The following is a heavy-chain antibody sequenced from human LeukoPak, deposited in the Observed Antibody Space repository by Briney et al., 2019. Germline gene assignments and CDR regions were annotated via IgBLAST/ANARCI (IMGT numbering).Heavy chain of an antibody. Sequence: ETLSLTCTVSGGSISSSSYYMSWVRQAPGKGLEWVSVIYSGGSTYYADSVKGRFTISRHNSKNTLYLQMNSLRAEDTAVYYCARARGYDILTGHASYGMDVWGQGTTVTVSS. D-gene: IGHD3-9*01. CDR2: IYSGGST. J-gene: IGHJ6*02. V-gene: IGHV3-53*04. CDR3: ARARGYDILTGHASYGMDV. CDR1: GGSISSSSYY.